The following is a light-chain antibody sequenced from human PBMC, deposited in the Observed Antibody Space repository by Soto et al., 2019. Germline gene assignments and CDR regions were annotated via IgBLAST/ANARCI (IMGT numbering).Light chain of an antibody. J-gene: IGKJ3*01. CDR1: QSLLHSNGYNY. CDR3: MQTLHTPFT. V-gene: IGKV2-28*01. CDR2: LSS. Sequence: DIVMTQSPLSLPVTSGEPASISCRSSQSLLHSNGYNYMDWYLQKPGQSPHLLIYLSSSRASGVADSFSGSGSGANFTLKISRVEAEDVGVYYCMQTLHTPFTFGPGTKVHIK.